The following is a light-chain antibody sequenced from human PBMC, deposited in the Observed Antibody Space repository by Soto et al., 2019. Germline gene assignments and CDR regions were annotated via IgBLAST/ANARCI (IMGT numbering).Light chain of an antibody. CDR1: QSISTW. CDR2: EAS. J-gene: IGKJ1*01. V-gene: IGKV1-5*03. CDR3: QQYHSPQWT. Sequence: DIQMTQSPSTLSASVGDRVTITCRASQSISTWLAWYQQKPGKAPKLLIYEASTLEGGVPSRFSGSGSGTAFTLTISGLQPDDFATYYCQQYHSPQWTFGQGTKVEIK.